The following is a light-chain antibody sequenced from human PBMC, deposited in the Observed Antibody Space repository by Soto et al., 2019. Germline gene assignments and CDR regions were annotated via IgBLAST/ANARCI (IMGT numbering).Light chain of an antibody. V-gene: IGLV2-14*01. CDR1: SSDIGTYNY. CDR2: EVS. CDR3: NSYTSSSTLYV. J-gene: IGLJ1*01. Sequence: QSALTQPASVSGSPGQSITISCTGTSSDIGTYNYVSWYQQHPGKAPKLMLYEVSNRPSGVSSRFFGSKSGNTASLTISGLQAEDEADYFCNSYTSSSTLYVFGTGTKLTVL.